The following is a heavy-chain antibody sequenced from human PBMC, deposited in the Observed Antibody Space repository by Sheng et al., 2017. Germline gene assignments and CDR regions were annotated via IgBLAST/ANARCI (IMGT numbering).Heavy chain of an antibody. Sequence: QVQLVQSGAEVQKPGSSVKVSCKASGGTFSSYAISWVRQAPGQGLEWMGGIIPIFGTANYAQKFQGRVTITADESTSTAYMELSSLRSEDTAVYYCARGFDIVVVPAAILHSSNYYGMDVWGQG. CDR3: ARGFDIVVVPAAILHSSNYYGMDV. CDR2: IIPIFGTA. CDR1: GGTFSSYA. J-gene: IGHJ6*02. D-gene: IGHD2-2*01. V-gene: IGHV1-69*01.